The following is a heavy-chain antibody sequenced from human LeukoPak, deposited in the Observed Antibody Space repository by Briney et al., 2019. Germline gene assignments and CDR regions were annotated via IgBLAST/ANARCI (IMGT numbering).Heavy chain of an antibody. Sequence: SETLSLTCTVSGGSISRSSYYWGWIRQPPGKGLEWIGSFYYSGSPHYNPSLKSRVTISVDTSKNQFSLKRSSVTAADTAVYCCARGGSILTGYFPYDWGQGTLVTVSS. J-gene: IGHJ4*02. V-gene: IGHV4-39*07. CDR1: GGSISRSSYY. CDR2: FYYSGSP. CDR3: ARGGSILTGYFPYD. D-gene: IGHD3-9*01.